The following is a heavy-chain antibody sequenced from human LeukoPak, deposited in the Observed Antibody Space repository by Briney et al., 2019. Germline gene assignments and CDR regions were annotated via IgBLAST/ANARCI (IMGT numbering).Heavy chain of an antibody. D-gene: IGHD2-2*02. CDR2: ISYDGSNK. J-gene: IGHJ4*02. CDR3: ARYHCSSTSCYTDY. Sequence: PGGSLRLSCAASGFTFSSYAMHWVRQAPGKGLEWVAVISYDGSNKYYADSVKGRFTISRDNSKNTLYLQMNSLRAEDTAVYYCARYHCSSTSCYTDYWGQGTLVTVSS. V-gene: IGHV3-30*01. CDR1: GFTFSSYA.